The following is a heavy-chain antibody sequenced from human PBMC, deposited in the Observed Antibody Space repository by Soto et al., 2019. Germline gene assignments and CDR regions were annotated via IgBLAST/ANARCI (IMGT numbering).Heavy chain of an antibody. CDR1: GFTFSNAW. J-gene: IGHJ5*02. V-gene: IGHV3-15*01. D-gene: IGHD2-2*01. Sequence: GGSLRLSCAASGFTFSNAWMSWVRQAPGKGLEWVGRIKSKTDGGTTDYAAPVKGRFTISRDDSKNTLYLQMNSLKTEDTAVYYCTTEAHIVLRPFTSRGENQFDPWGQGTLVTVSS. CDR3: TTEAHIVLRPFTSRGENQFDP. CDR2: IKSKTDGGTT.